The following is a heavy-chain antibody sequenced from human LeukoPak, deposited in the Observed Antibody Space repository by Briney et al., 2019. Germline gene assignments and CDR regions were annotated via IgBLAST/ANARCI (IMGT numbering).Heavy chain of an antibody. CDR2: IYYSGST. D-gene: IGHD3-10*01. J-gene: IGHJ4*02. Sequence: SETLSLTCTVSGGSISSGGYYWSWIRQHPGKGLEWIGYIYYSGSTYYNPSLKSRVTISVGTSKNQFSLKLSSVTAADTAVYYCARFRGSGSPAFDYWGQGTLVTVSS. V-gene: IGHV4-31*03. CDR1: GGSISSGGYY. CDR3: ARFRGSGSPAFDY.